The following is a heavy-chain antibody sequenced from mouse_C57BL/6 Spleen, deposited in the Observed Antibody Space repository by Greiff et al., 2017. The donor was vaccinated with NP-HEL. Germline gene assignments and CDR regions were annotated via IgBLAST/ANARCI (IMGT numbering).Heavy chain of an antibody. CDR2: ISYDGSN. CDR1: GYSITSGYY. V-gene: IGHV3-6*01. D-gene: IGHD2-12*01. CDR3: ARDYDWNFDY. J-gene: IGHJ2*01. Sequence: EVKLMESGPGLVKPSQSLSLTCSVTGYSITSGYYWNWIRQFPGNKLEWMGYISYDGSNNYNPSLKNRISITRDTSKNQFFLKLNSVTTEDTATYYCARDYDWNFDYWGQGTTLTVSS.